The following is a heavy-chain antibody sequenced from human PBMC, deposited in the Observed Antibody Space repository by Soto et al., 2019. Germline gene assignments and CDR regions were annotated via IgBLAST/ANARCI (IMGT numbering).Heavy chain of an antibody. Sequence: QVQLVESGGGVVQPGRSLRLSCAASGFTFSSYGMHWVRQAPGKGLEWVAVISYDGSNKYYADSVKGRFTISRDNSKNTLYLQMNSLRAEDTAVYYCAKRSSSWVDYWSQGTLVTVSS. CDR2: ISYDGSNK. CDR1: GFTFSSYG. J-gene: IGHJ4*02. D-gene: IGHD6-13*01. CDR3: AKRSSSWVDY. V-gene: IGHV3-30*18.